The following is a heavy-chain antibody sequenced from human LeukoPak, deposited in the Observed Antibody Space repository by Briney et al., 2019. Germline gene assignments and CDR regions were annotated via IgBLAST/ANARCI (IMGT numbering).Heavy chain of an antibody. CDR2: MSGNGEST. Sequence: GGSLRLSCAASGLTFRNYAMSWVRQAPGKGLEWVSAMSGNGESTDYADSVKGRFTISRDNSKNTLYLQMNSLRAEDTAVYYCATDYGANSGGFDYWGQGTLVTVSS. CDR1: GLTFRNYA. J-gene: IGHJ4*02. V-gene: IGHV3-23*01. CDR3: ATDYGANSGGFDY. D-gene: IGHD4-23*01.